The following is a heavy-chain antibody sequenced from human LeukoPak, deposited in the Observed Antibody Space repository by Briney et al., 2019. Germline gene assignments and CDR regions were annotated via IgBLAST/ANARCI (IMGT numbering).Heavy chain of an antibody. CDR2: INPNSGGT. CDR1: GYTFTGYY. V-gene: IGHV1-2*04. J-gene: IGHJ6*04. CDR3: ARGQQLADYYYGMDV. Sequence: ASVKASCKASGYTFTGYYMHWVRQAPGQGLEWMGWINPNSGGTNYAQKFQGWVTMTRDTSISTAYMELSRLRSDDTAVYYCARGQQLADYYYGMDVWGKGTTVTVSS. D-gene: IGHD6-13*01.